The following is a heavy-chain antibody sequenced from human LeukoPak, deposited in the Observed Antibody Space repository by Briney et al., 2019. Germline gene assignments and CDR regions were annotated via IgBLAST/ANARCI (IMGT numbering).Heavy chain of an antibody. V-gene: IGHV3-30*18. CDR3: AKDPFDY. J-gene: IGHJ4*02. CDR1: GFTFSSYG. CDR2: ISYDGSNK. Sequence: GRSLRLSCAASGFTFSSYGMHWVRQAPGKGLEWVAVISYDGSNKYYADSVKGRFTISRDNSKNTLYLQMNSLRAEDTAVYYCAKDPFDYWGQGTLVTVSS.